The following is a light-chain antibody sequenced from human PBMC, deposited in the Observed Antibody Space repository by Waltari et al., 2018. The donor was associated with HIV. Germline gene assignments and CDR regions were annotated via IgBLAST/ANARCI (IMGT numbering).Light chain of an antibody. CDR3: QQSYDNPKS. CDR1: EDIATY. Sequence: DIQMTQSPSSLSASVGDKVTITCRASEDIATYLNWYQQRSGEAPTLLIYSASSLESGAPSRFSGSGSATEVTLTVSGLQPEDSATYYCQQSYDNPKSFGQGTKLEIK. V-gene: IGKV1-39*01. CDR2: SAS. J-gene: IGKJ2*03.